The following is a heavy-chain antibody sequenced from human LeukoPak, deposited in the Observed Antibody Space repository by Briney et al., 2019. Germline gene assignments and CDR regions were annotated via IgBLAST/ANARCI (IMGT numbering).Heavy chain of an antibody. J-gene: IGHJ3*02. CDR2: IFSNDEK. CDR3: ARVGPLWFGELPHDAFDI. V-gene: IGHV2-26*01. Sequence: SGPVLVKPTETLTLTCTVSGFSLSNARMGGSWIRQPPGKALEWLAHIFSNDEKSYSASLKSRLTTSKDTSKSQVVLTMTNMDPVDTATYYCARVGPLWFGELPHDAFDIWGQGTMVTVSS. D-gene: IGHD3-10*01. CDR1: GFSLSNARMG.